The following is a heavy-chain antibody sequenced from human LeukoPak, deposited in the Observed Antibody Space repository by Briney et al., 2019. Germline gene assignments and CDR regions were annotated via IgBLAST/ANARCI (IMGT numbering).Heavy chain of an antibody. J-gene: IGHJ6*03. V-gene: IGHV3-11*01. Sequence: GGSLRLSCAASGFTFSDYYMSWIRQAPGKGLEWVSYISSSGSTIYYADSVKGRFTISRDNAKNPLYLQMNSLRAEDTAVYYCARGHCGGDCYGPLYYYYYYYMDVWGKGTTVTISS. CDR1: GFTFSDYY. CDR3: ARGHCGGDCYGPLYYYYYYYMDV. D-gene: IGHD2-21*02. CDR2: ISSSGSTI.